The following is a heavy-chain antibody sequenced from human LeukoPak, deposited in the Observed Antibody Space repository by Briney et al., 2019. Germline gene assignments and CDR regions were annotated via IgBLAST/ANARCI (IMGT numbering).Heavy chain of an antibody. CDR3: AREGGLTEGGFDY. CDR1: GFTFSNAW. J-gene: IGHJ4*02. D-gene: IGHD1-14*01. Sequence: PGGSLRLSCATSGFTFSNAWMSWVRQAPGKGLEWVSVIYTGSLSYYTDSVKGRFTISRDKSNNTLYLQMNSLRDEDTAVYYAREGGLTEGGFDYWGQGTLVTVS. V-gene: IGHV3-53*01. CDR2: IYTGSLS.